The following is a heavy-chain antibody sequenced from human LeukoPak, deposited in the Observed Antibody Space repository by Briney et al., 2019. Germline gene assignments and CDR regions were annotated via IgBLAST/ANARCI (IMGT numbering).Heavy chain of an antibody. CDR2: INSDGSST. V-gene: IGHV3-74*01. J-gene: IGHJ4*02. CDR1: GFTFSSYW. CDR3: ARGLACSSTSCYRGFDY. Sequence: PGGSLRLSCAASGFTFSSYWMHWVRQAPGKGLVWVSRINSDGSSTSYADSGKGRFTISRDNAKNTLYLQMNSLRAEDTAAYYCARGLACSSTSCYRGFDYWGQGTLVTVSS. D-gene: IGHD2-2*02.